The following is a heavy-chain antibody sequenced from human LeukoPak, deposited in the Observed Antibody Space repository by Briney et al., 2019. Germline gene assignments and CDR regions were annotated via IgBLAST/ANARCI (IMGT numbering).Heavy chain of an antibody. V-gene: IGHV1-2*02. CDR1: GYTFTGYY. CDR2: IDPNSGGT. J-gene: IGHJ6*03. D-gene: IGHD3-22*01. Sequence: ASVKVSCKASGYTFTGYYMHWVRQAPGQGLEWMGWIDPNSGGTNYAQRFQGRVTMTRDTSISTAYMELSSLRSEDTAVYYCARPGGWDSSEYYMDVWGKGTTVTISS. CDR3: ARPGGWDSSEYYMDV.